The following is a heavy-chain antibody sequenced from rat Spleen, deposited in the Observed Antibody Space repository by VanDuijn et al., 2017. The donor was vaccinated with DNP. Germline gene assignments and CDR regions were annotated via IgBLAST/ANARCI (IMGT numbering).Heavy chain of an antibody. Sequence: EVRLQESGPGLVKPSQSLSLTCSVTGYSITSSYRWNWIRKFPGNKLEWMGYINSEGSTYYNPSLKSRISITRDTSKNQFFLQVNSVTTEDTATYYCARSDNSGSKWNYWGHGVMVTVSS. V-gene: IGHV3-3*01. J-gene: IGHJ2*01. CDR1: GYSITSSYR. CDR3: ARSDNSGSKWNY. CDR2: INSEGST. D-gene: IGHD4-3*01.